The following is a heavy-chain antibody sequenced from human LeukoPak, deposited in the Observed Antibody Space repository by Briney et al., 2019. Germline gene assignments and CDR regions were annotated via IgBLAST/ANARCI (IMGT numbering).Heavy chain of an antibody. V-gene: IGHV4-31*03. J-gene: IGHJ4*02. CDR2: IYYSGST. CDR3: ARESSSSSLFDY. CDR1: GGSISSGGYY. D-gene: IGHD6-6*01. Sequence: SETLSLTCTVSGGSISSGGYYWSWIRQHPGKGLEWIGYIYYSGSTYYNPSLKSRVTISVDTSKNQFSLKLSSVTAAGTAVYYCARESSSSSLFDYWGQGTLVTVSS.